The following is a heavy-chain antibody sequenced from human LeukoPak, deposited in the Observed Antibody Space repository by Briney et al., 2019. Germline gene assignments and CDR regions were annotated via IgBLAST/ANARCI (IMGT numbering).Heavy chain of an antibody. Sequence: ASVKVSCKASGYTFTGYYMHWVRQAPGQGLEWMGWINPNSGGTNYAQKFQGRVIMTTDTSTSTAYMELTSLRSDDTAVYYCATDLGTSVPYYYYYMDVWGKGTTVTVSS. V-gene: IGHV1-2*02. CDR3: ATDLGTSVPYYYYYMDV. CDR2: INPNSGGT. J-gene: IGHJ6*03. CDR1: GYTFTGYY.